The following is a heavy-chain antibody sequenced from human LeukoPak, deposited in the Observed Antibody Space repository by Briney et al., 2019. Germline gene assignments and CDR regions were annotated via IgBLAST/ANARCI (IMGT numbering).Heavy chain of an antibody. Sequence: GGSLRLSCAASGFTFSSYAMTWVRQAPGKGLEWVSGISDSGGSTYYADSVKGRFTISRDNSKNTVYLQMNSLRAEDTAVYYCAKDGIAVAGSSAWYWGQGTQVTVSS. CDR2: ISDSGGST. V-gene: IGHV3-23*01. CDR1: GFTFSSYA. D-gene: IGHD6-19*01. CDR3: AKDGIAVAGSSAWY. J-gene: IGHJ4*02.